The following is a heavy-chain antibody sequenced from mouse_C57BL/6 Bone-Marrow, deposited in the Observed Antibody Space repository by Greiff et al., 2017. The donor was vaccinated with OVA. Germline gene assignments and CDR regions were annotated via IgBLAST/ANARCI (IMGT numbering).Heavy chain of an antibody. CDR2: IHPNSGST. CDR1: GYTFTSYW. D-gene: IGHD1-1*01. J-gene: IGHJ2*01. Sequence: QVQPQQPGAELVKPGASVKLSCKASGYTFTSYWMHWVKQRPGQGLEWIGMIHPNSGSTNYNEKFKSKATLTVDKSSSTAYMQLSSLTSEDSAVYYCARRSYYYGSSYDYWGQGTTLTVSS. CDR3: ARRSYYYGSSYDY. V-gene: IGHV1-64*01.